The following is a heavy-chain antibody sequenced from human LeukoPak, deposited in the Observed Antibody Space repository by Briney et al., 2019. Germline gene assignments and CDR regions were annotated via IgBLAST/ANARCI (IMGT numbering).Heavy chain of an antibody. CDR2: ISGGGGST. CDR3: ARDRDFPRDQFDH. CDR1: GFTFNSYA. D-gene: IGHD2-21*02. V-gene: IGHV3-23*01. J-gene: IGHJ4*02. Sequence: GGSLRLSCAASGFTFNSYAMSWVRQAPGKGLEWVSAISGGGGSTYYADSVKGRFTISRDNSKNTLDLQMNSLRAEDTAVYYCARDRDFPRDQFDHWGQGTLVTVSS.